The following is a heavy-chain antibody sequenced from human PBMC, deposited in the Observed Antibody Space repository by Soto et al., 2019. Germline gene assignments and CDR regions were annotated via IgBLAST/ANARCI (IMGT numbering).Heavy chain of an antibody. Sequence: GGSLRLSCAASGFTFSSYAMSWVRQAPGKGLEWVSAISGSGGSTYYADSVKGRFTISRDNSKNTLYLQMNSLRAEDTAVYYCAKALYDFWSGYPTYGMDVWGQGTTVTVSS. J-gene: IGHJ6*02. D-gene: IGHD3-3*01. V-gene: IGHV3-23*01. CDR2: ISGSGGST. CDR1: GFTFSSYA. CDR3: AKALYDFWSGYPTYGMDV.